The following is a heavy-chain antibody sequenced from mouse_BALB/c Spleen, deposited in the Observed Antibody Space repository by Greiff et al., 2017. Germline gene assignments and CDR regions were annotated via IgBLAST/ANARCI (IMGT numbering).Heavy chain of an antibody. CDR3: TRDPAISYFDY. V-gene: IGHV5-6-4*01. D-gene: IGHD1-2*01. CDR1: GFTFSSYT. J-gene: IGHJ2*01. CDR2: ISSGGSYT. Sequence: EVQRVESGGGLVKPGGSLKLSCAASGFTFSSYTMSWVRQTPEKRLEWVATISSGGSYTYYPDSVKGRFTISRDNAKNTLYLQMSSLKSEDTAMYYCTRDPAISYFDYWGQGTTLTVSS.